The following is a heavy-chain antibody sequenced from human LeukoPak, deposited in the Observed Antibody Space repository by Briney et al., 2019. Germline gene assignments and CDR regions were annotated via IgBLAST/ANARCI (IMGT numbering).Heavy chain of an antibody. Sequence: GGSPRLSCAGSGFTFSSYAMNWVRQAPGTGLEWVSGLSASGGSTYYADSVKGRFTISRDNSKNTLFLQLTSLGAEDTAVYYCAKSPTYYFDSSAKRYFDLWGRGTLVTVSS. CDR2: LSASGGST. J-gene: IGHJ2*01. CDR3: AKSPTYYFDSSAKRYFDL. CDR1: GFTFSSYA. D-gene: IGHD3-22*01. V-gene: IGHV3-23*01.